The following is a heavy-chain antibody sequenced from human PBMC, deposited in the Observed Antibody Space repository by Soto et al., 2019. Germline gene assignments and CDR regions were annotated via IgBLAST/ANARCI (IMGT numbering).Heavy chain of an antibody. CDR3: AKGSRGIGVVPAALN. CDR2: ISGSGGST. J-gene: IGHJ4*02. V-gene: IGHV3-23*01. D-gene: IGHD2-2*01. Sequence: EVQLLESGGGLVQPGGSLRLSCVASGHTFHRYAMSWVRQAPGKGLEWVSGISGSGGSTYYADSVRGRFTISRDDSKNTPYWQMDSLRYEDTAVYYCAKGSRGIGVVPAALNWSQGTLVTVSS. CDR1: GHTFHRYA.